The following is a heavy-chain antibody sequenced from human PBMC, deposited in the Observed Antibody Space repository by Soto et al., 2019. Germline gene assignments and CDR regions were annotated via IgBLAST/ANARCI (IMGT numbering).Heavy chain of an antibody. J-gene: IGHJ4*02. CDR3: ARSDNYFKGGFDC. CDR1: GGSSSSSTYS. V-gene: IGHV4-39*01. D-gene: IGHD1-1*01. CDR2: IYHSGST. Sequence: PSETLSLTCTASGGSSSSSTYSWGWIRQPPGKGLEWIGSIYHSGSTYYNPSLKSRVTISVDASKNQFSLNLSSVTAADTAVYYCARSDNYFKGGFDCWGQGTLVTVSS.